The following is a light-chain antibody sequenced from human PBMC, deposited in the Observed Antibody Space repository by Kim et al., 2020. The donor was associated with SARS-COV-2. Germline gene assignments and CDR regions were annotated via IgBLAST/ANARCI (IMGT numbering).Light chain of an antibody. Sequence: PGERPTLSCRASQSVSSSYLAWYQQKPGQAPRLLIYGASSRATGIPDRFSGSGSGTDFTLTISRLEPEDFAVYYCQQYGSSPLTFGGGTKVDIK. V-gene: IGKV3-20*01. J-gene: IGKJ4*01. CDR2: GAS. CDR3: QQYGSSPLT. CDR1: QSVSSSY.